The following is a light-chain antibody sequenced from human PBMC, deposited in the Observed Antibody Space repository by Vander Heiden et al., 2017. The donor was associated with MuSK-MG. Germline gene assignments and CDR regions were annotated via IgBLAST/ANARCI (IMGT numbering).Light chain of an antibody. CDR3: QQYYSTPPWT. V-gene: IGKV1-NL1*01. J-gene: IGKJ1*01. Sequence: DIQMTQSPSSLSASVGDRVTITCRASQGISNSLAWYQQKPGKAPKLLLYAASRLESGVPSRFSGSGSGTDYTLTISSLQPEDFATYYCQQYYSTPPWTFGQGTKVXIK. CDR2: AAS. CDR1: QGISNS.